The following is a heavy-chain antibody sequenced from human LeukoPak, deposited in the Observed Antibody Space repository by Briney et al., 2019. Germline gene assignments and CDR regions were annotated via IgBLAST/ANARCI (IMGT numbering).Heavy chain of an antibody. Sequence: SETLSLTCAVYGGSFSGYYWSWIGQPPGKGLEWIGEINRSGSTNYNPSLKSRVTISVDTSKNQFSLKLSSVTAADTAVYYCARGRLYYDFWSGYLYYFDYWGQGTPVTVSS. D-gene: IGHD3-3*01. CDR2: INRSGST. CDR1: GGSFSGYY. CDR3: ARGRLYYDFWSGYLYYFDY. J-gene: IGHJ4*02. V-gene: IGHV4-34*01.